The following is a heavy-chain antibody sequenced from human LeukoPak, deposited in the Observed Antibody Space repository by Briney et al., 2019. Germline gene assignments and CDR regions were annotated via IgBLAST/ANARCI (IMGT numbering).Heavy chain of an antibody. V-gene: IGHV1-69*13. CDR3: ARVAYGDYLLRERWFDP. J-gene: IGHJ5*02. D-gene: IGHD4-17*01. CDR1: GGTFSSHA. Sequence: SVKVSCKASGGTFSSHAISWVRQAPGQGLGWMGGIIPIFGTANYAQKFQGRVTITADESTSTAYMELSSLRSEDTAVYYCARVAYGDYLLRERWFDPWGQGTLVTVSS. CDR2: IIPIFGTA.